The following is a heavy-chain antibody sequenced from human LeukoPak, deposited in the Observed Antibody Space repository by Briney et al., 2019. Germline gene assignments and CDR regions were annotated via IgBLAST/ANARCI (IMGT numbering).Heavy chain of an antibody. Sequence: GRSLRLSCAASGFTFSSYAMHWVRQAPGKGLEWVPVISYDGSNKYYADSVKGRFTISRDNSKNTLYLQMNSLRAEDTAVYYCARDVYSSGWYYFDYWGQGTLVTVSS. J-gene: IGHJ4*02. CDR3: ARDVYSSGWYYFDY. D-gene: IGHD6-19*01. V-gene: IGHV3-30*04. CDR2: ISYDGSNK. CDR1: GFTFSSYA.